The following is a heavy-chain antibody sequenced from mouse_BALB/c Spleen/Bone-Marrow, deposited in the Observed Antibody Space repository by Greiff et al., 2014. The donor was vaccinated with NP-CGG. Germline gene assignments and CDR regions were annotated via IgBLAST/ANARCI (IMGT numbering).Heavy chain of an antibody. Sequence: QVQLQQSGSVLVRPGASVKLSCKASGYTFTSSWVHWGEQRPGKGLEWIGEIYPHSGNTNYNEKFKGKATLTVDTSSSTAYVELSSLTSEDSAVYYCARSGFDYWGQGTTLTVSS. J-gene: IGHJ2*01. CDR3: ARSGFDY. CDR1: GYTFTSSW. D-gene: IGHD4-1*01. V-gene: IGHV1S130*01. CDR2: IYPHSGNT.